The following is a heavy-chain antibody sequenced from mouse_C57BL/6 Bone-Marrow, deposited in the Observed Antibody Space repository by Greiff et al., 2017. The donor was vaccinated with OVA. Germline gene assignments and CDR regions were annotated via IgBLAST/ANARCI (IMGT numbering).Heavy chain of an antibody. J-gene: IGHJ4*01. CDR1: GYTFTSYN. V-gene: IGHV1-12*01. D-gene: IGHD1-1*01. Sequence: QVQLQQSGAELVRPGASVKMSCKASGYTFTSYNMHWVKQTPRQGLEWIGAIYPGNGDTSYNQKFKGKATLTVDNSASHAYLQLLNLTTEDAAVYFGSRTSTVVAPYAMDYWGQGTSVTVSS. CDR2: IYPGNGDT. CDR3: SRTSTVVAPYAMDY.